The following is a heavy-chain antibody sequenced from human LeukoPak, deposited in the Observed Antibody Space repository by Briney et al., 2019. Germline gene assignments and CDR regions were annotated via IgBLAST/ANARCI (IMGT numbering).Heavy chain of an antibody. D-gene: IGHD2-2*01. V-gene: IGHV4-59*01. CDR3: ASGGYCGSTSCYPTWFDP. CDR2: ISYTGST. CDR1: GGSISSYY. Sequence: SETLSLTCTVSGGSISSYYWSWIRQSPGKGLEWIGYISYTGSTNYNPSLQSRVTMSIDTSKNQFSLKLSSVTAADTAVYYCASGGYCGSTSCYPTWFDPWGQGTLVTVSS. J-gene: IGHJ5*02.